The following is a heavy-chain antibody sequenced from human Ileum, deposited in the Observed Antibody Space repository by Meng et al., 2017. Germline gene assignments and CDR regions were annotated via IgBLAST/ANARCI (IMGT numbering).Heavy chain of an antibody. CDR1: GGSIISSSHC. CDR2: ICYSGNT. J-gene: IGHJ4*02. Sequence: QLLLQESGPGLVKPSETLSLMRTVSGGSIISSSHCCAGIRQPPGKGLEWIGSICYSGNTYYNPSLKSRVSMSVDTSKKQISLKLNSVTAADTAVYYCARRTGEVDLLDYWGQGTLVTVSS. D-gene: IGHD7-27*01. CDR3: ARRTGEVDLLDY. V-gene: IGHV4-39*01.